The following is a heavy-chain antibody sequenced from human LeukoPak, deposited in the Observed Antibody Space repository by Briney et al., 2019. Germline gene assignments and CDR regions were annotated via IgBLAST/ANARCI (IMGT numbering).Heavy chain of an antibody. CDR2: IHPNSGAT. CDR3: ARDKLGGFYYMDV. CDR1: GYTFTGYY. V-gene: IGHV1-2*02. J-gene: IGHJ6*03. Sequence: ASVKASCKASGYTFTGYYLHWVRQTPGQGLEWMGSIHPNSGATNYAQKFQGRVTMTRDTSISTAYMELSRLKSDDTAVYYCARDKLGGFYYMDVWGKGSTVTLSS. D-gene: IGHD3-16*01.